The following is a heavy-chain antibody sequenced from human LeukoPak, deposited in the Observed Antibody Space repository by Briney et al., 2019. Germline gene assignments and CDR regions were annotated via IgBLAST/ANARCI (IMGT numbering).Heavy chain of an antibody. J-gene: IGHJ4*02. D-gene: IGHD6-19*01. Sequence: PGWSLRLSCAVSGFTFSDHFLDWVGQAPGKGLEGVGRSRNKAKSYTTEYAASVKGRFTISRNTSKNSLYLQMNNLRTEDTAVYYCVRVGSVAGSDYLDYWGQGTLVTASS. V-gene: IGHV3-72*01. CDR3: VRVGSVAGSDYLDY. CDR1: GFTFSDHF. CDR2: SRNKAKSYTT.